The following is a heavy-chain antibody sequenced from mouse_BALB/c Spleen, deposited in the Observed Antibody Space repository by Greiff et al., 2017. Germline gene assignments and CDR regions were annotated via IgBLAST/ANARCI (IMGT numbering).Heavy chain of an antibody. Sequence: EVKLVESGPGLVKPSQSLSLTCSVTGYSITSGYYWNWIRQFPGNKLEWMGYISYDGSNNYNPSLKNRISITRDTSKNQFFLKLNSVTTEDTATYYCARWLLRSYYAMDYWGQGTSVTVSS. CDR3: ARWLLRSYYAMDY. D-gene: IGHD2-3*01. J-gene: IGHJ4*01. CDR2: ISYDGSN. V-gene: IGHV3-6*02. CDR1: GYSITSGYY.